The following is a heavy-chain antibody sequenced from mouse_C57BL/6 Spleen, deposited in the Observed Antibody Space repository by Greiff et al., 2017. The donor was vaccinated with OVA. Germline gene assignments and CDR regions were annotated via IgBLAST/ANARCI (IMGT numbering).Heavy chain of an antibody. CDR2: ISSGSSTI. D-gene: IGHD1-1*01. Sequence: EVQLVESGGGLVKPGGSLKLSCAASGFTFSDYGMHWVRQAPEKGLEWVAYISSGSSTIYYADTVKGRFTISRDNAKNTLFLQMTSLRSEDTAMYYCARRAYYYGSPFDYWGQGTTLTVSS. V-gene: IGHV5-17*01. CDR3: ARRAYYYGSPFDY. J-gene: IGHJ2*01. CDR1: GFTFSDYG.